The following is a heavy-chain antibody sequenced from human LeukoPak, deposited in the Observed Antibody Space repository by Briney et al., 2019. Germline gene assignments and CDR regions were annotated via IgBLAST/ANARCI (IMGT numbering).Heavy chain of an antibody. CDR2: IFSSGSA. V-gene: IGHV4-59*01. CDR1: GGSISSYY. Sequence: SETLSLTCTVSGGSISSYYWSWIRQPPGKGLEWIGYIFSSGSATYNPSLKSRLTISVDTSKNQFSLKLSSVTAADTAVYFCARWPMTNLAFDVWGQGTMVTVSS. D-gene: IGHD3-22*01. CDR3: ARWPMTNLAFDV. J-gene: IGHJ3*01.